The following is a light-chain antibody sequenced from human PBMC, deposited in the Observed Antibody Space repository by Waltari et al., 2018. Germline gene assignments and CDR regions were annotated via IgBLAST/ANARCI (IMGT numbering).Light chain of an antibody. J-gene: IGLJ3*02. V-gene: IGLV2-14*01. Sequence: QSALTQPASVSGSTGQSITISCTGTSSDVGFYNYVSWYQQHPGKAPKLIIYDVSERPSGVSDRFSGSKSSNTASLTISGLQAEDEADYYCNSYTGSSSWVFGGGTKLTVL. CDR1: SSDVGFYNY. CDR3: NSYTGSSSWV. CDR2: DVS.